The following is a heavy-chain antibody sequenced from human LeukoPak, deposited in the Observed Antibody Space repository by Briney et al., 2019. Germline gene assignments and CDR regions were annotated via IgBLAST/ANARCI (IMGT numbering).Heavy chain of an antibody. Sequence: ASVKVSCKTSGYTFTNYYIHWVRQAPGQGLEWMGRINPNSGGPNYAQKFQGRVTMTRDTSISTAYMELRRLRSDDTAVYYCARDFERPDYWGQGTLVTVSS. J-gene: IGHJ4*02. CDR1: GYTFTNYY. CDR2: INPNSGGP. V-gene: IGHV1-2*06. CDR3: ARDFERPDY.